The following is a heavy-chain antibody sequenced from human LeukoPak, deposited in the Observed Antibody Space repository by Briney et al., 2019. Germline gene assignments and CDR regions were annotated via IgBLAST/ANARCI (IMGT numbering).Heavy chain of an antibody. CDR1: EFTFSSYS. V-gene: IGHV3-21*01. Sequence: GGSLRLSCAASEFTFSSYSMNWVRQAPGKGLEWVSSISSSSSYIYYADSVKGRFTISRDNAKNSLYLQMNSLRAEDTAVYYCARDQGWAYYGSGSYFYFDYWGQGTLVTVSS. CDR3: ARDQGWAYYGSGSYFYFDY. D-gene: IGHD3-10*01. J-gene: IGHJ4*02. CDR2: ISSSSSYI.